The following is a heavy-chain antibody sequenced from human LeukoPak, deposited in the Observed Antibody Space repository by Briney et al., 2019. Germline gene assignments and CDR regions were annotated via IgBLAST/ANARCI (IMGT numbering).Heavy chain of an antibody. CDR3: ARDRRFSYYYDSIGKPNDAFDI. Sequence: GRSLRLSCAASGFTFSSYAMHWVRQAPGKGLEWVAIISYDGSNKDYADSVKGRFTISRDNSKNTLYLQMNSLRAEDTAVYYCARDRRFSYYYDSIGKPNDAFDIWGQGTMVTVSS. CDR1: GFTFSSYA. CDR2: ISYDGSNK. V-gene: IGHV3-30-3*01. D-gene: IGHD3-22*01. J-gene: IGHJ3*02.